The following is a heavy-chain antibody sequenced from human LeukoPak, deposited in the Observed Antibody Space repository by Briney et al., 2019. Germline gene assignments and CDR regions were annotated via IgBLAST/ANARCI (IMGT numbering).Heavy chain of an antibody. J-gene: IGHJ4*02. Sequence: SETLSLTCTVSGGSISSYYWSWIRQPAGKGLEWIGRIYTSGSTNCNPSLKSRVTMSVDTSKNQFSLKLSSVTAADTAVYYCASLGLAARFDYWGQGTLVTVSS. D-gene: IGHD6-6*01. CDR3: ASLGLAARFDY. V-gene: IGHV4-4*07. CDR2: IYTSGST. CDR1: GGSISSYY.